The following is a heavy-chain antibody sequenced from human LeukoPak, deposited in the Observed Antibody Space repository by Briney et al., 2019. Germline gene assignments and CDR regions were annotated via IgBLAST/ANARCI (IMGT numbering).Heavy chain of an antibody. J-gene: IGHJ3*02. D-gene: IGHD2-2*02. CDR1: GGTFSSYT. V-gene: IGHV1-69*04. Sequence: SSVKVSCKASGGTFSSYTISWVRQAPGQGLEWMGRIIPILGIANYAQKFQGRVTITADKSTSTAYMELSSLRSEDTAVYYCARDLVMNIVVVLAAIKADAFDIWGQGTMVTVSS. CDR2: IIPILGIA. CDR3: ARDLVMNIVVVLAAIKADAFDI.